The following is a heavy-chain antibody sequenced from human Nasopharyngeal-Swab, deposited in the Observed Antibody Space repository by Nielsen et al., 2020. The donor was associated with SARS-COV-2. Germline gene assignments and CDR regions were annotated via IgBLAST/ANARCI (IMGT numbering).Heavy chain of an antibody. CDR3: AKDPGYDSSGYYYWASLLDY. Sequence: GESLKISCAASGFTFSSYAMSWVRQAPGKGLEWVSAISGSGGSPYYADSVKGRFTISRDNSKNTLYLQMNSLRAEDPAVYYCAKDPGYDSSGYYYWASLLDYWGQGTLVTVSS. CDR1: GFTFSSYA. J-gene: IGHJ4*02. V-gene: IGHV3-23*01. CDR2: ISGSGGSP. D-gene: IGHD3-22*01.